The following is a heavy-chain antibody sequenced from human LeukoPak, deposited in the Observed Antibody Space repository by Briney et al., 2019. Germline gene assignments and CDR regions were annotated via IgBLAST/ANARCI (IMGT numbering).Heavy chain of an antibody. CDR2: IYYSGST. J-gene: IGHJ4*02. V-gene: IGHV4-59*01. CDR3: ARGRDGGNYTPVGY. Sequence: PSETLSLTCTVSGGSISSYYWSWIRQPPGKGLEWIGYIYYSGSTNYNPSLKSRVTISVDTSKNQFSLKLSSVTAADTAVYFCARGRDGGNYTPVGYWGQGALVTVSS. CDR1: GGSISSYY. D-gene: IGHD4-23*01.